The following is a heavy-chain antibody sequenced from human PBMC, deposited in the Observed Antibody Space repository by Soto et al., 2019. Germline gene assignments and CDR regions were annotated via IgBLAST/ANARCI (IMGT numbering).Heavy chain of an antibody. D-gene: IGHD5-18*01. CDR1: GGTFSSYA. J-gene: IGHJ5*02. CDR3: ERDIQLWSTTAGWFDP. V-gene: IGHV1-69*01. Sequence: QVQLVQSGAEVKKPGSSVKVSCKASGGTFSSYAISWVRQAPGQGLEWMGGIIPIFGTANYAQKFQGRVTITADESTSTAYRELSSLSSEDTAVYYCERDIQLWSTTAGWFDPWGQGTMVTVSS. CDR2: IIPIFGTA.